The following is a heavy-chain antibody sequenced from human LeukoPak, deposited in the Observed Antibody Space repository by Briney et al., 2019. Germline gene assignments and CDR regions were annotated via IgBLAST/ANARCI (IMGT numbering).Heavy chain of an antibody. Sequence: PGGSLRLSCAASGFTFSSYAMSWVRQAPGKGLEWVSAIIGGGDTTHYADSVKGRFTISRDNSKNTLNLQMNSLRADDTALYYCAKSRDGYNILDYWGQGTLVTVSS. J-gene: IGHJ4*02. V-gene: IGHV3-23*01. CDR3: AKSRDGYNILDY. D-gene: IGHD5-24*01. CDR1: GFTFSSYA. CDR2: IIGGGDTT.